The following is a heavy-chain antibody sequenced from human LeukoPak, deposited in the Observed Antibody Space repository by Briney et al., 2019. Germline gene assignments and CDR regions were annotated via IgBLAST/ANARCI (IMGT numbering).Heavy chain of an antibody. J-gene: IGHJ5*02. CDR3: ARHLTRNDGVPNWFDP. V-gene: IGHV5-51*01. D-gene: IGHD4-11*01. CDR1: GYSFTSYW. Sequence: GESLKISCKGSGYSFTSYWIGRVRQMPGKGLEWMGIIYPGDSDTRYSPSFQGQVTISADKSTSTAYLQWSSLKASDTAMYYCARHLTRNDGVPNWFDPWGQGTLVTVSS. CDR2: IYPGDSDT.